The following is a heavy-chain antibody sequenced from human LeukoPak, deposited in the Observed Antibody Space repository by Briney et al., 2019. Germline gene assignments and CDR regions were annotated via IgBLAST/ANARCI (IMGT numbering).Heavy chain of an antibody. D-gene: IGHD6-6*01. Sequence: PGGSLRLSCAASGITFSSYGMSWIRQPPGKGLEWIGEINPGGSANYNSSLKSRVTISLDTSKNQFSLKLTSVTAADTAVYYCARGPGWRIAARPFDCWGQGTLVTVSS. CDR3: ARGPGWRIAARPFDC. J-gene: IGHJ4*02. V-gene: IGHV4-34*01. CDR2: INPGGSA. CDR1: GITFSSYG.